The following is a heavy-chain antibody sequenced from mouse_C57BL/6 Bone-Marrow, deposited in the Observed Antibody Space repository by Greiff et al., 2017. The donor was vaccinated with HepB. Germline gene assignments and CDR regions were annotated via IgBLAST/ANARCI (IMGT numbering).Heavy chain of an antibody. V-gene: IGHV5-12*01. Sequence: EVQVVESGGGLVQPGGSLKLSCAASGFTFSDYYMYWVRQTPEKRLEWVAYISNGGGSTYYPDTVKGRFTISRDNAKNTLYLQMSRLKSEDTAMYYCARGAAQALFAYWGQGTLVTVSA. J-gene: IGHJ3*01. CDR1: GFTFSDYY. CDR3: ARGAAQALFAY. CDR2: ISNGGGST. D-gene: IGHD3-2*02.